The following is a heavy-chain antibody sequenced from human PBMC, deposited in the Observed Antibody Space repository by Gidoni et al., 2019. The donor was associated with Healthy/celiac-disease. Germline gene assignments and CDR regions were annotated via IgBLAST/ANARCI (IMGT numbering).Heavy chain of an antibody. Sequence: EGEPVGSGGGVVQPGGSLGLPGSAEGSPFSRYAMHWVRQAPGKGLEYVSAISSNGGSTYYADSEKGRFTISRDNSKNTLYLQMSSLRAEDTAVYYCVKDPDYGDYTGGAFDIWGQGTMVTVSS. D-gene: IGHD4-17*01. CDR2: ISSNGGST. CDR1: GSPFSRYA. J-gene: IGHJ3*02. V-gene: IGHV3-64D*06. CDR3: VKDPDYGDYTGGAFDI.